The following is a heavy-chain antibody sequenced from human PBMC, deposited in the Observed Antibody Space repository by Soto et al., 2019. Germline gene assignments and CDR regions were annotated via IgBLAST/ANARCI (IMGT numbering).Heavy chain of an antibody. CDR2: IIPIFGTA. CDR3: ASRASGSYYLLSYYYCGMDV. Sequence: SVKVSCKASGGTFSSYAISWVRQAPGQGLEWMGGIIPIFGTANYAQKFQGRVTITADKSTSTAYMELSSLRSEDTAVYYCASRASGSYYLLSYYYCGMDVWGQGTTVTVSS. D-gene: IGHD3-10*01. CDR1: GGTFSSYA. J-gene: IGHJ6*02. V-gene: IGHV1-69*06.